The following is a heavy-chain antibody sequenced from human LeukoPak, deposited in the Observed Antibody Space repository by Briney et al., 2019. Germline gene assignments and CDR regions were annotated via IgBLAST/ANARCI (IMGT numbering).Heavy chain of an antibody. Sequence: SETLSLTCTVSGGSISSSTYYWGWIRQPPGKGLEWTGSINYSGSTYYNPSLKSRATITVDTSKNQFSLKLSSVTAADTAVYLCARLGSSWYQNCFDPWGQGTRVPVSS. CDR2: INYSGST. CDR1: GGSISSSTYY. CDR3: ARLGSSWYQNCFDP. J-gene: IGHJ5*02. D-gene: IGHD6-13*01. V-gene: IGHV4-39*01.